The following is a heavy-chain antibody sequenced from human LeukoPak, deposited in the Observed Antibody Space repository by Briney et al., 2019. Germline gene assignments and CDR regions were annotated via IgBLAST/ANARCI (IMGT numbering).Heavy chain of an antibody. CDR1: GYTFTGYY. J-gene: IGHJ3*02. CDR3: ARDYGDRDAFDI. CDR2: INPNSGGT. Sequence: GASVKVSCKASGYTFTGYYMHWVRQAPGQGLEWMGWINPNSGGTNYAQKFQGRVTMTRDTSISTAYMELSSLRSDDTAVYYCARDYGDRDAFDIWGRGTMVTVSS. D-gene: IGHD4-17*01. V-gene: IGHV1-2*02.